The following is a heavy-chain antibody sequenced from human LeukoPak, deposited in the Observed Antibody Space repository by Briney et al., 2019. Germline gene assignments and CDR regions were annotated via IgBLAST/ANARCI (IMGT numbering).Heavy chain of an antibody. CDR3: ARRGVTMVRGVITYYFDY. Sequence: PSQTLSLTCTVSGGSISSGDYYWRWIRQPPGKGLEWIAYIYYSGSTYYNPSLKSRVTISVDTSKNQFSLKLSSVTAADTAVYYCARRGVTMVRGVITYYFDYWGQGTLVTVSS. J-gene: IGHJ4*02. CDR1: GGSISSGDYY. D-gene: IGHD3-10*01. CDR2: IYYSGST. V-gene: IGHV4-30-4*01.